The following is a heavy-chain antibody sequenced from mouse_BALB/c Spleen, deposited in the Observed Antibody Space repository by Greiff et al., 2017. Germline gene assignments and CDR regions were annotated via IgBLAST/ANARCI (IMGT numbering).Heavy chain of an antibody. J-gene: IGHJ1*01. CDR1: GFTFSSYA. V-gene: IGHV5-6-5*01. CDR3: ALTTATPYWYFDV. Sequence: EVMLVESGGGLVKPGGSLKLSCAASGFTFSSYAMSWVRQTPEKRLEWVASISSGGSTYYPDSVKGRFTISRDNARNILYLQMSSLRSEDTAMYYCALTTATPYWYFDVWGAGTTVTVSS. CDR2: ISSGGST. D-gene: IGHD1-2*01.